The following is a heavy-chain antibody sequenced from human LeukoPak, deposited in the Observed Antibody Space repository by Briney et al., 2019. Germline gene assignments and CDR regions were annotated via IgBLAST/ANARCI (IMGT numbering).Heavy chain of an antibody. CDR2: ISAYNGNT. J-gene: IGHJ4*02. CDR3: ASTPYYYGSGSYYTLAY. Sequence: ASVKVSCKASGYTFTSYGISWVRQAPGQGLEWMGWISAYNGNTNYAQKLQGRVTMTTDTSTSTAYMELRSLRSDDTAVYYCASTPYYYGSGSYYTLAYWGQGTLVTVSS. CDR1: GYTFTSYG. D-gene: IGHD3-10*01. V-gene: IGHV1-18*01.